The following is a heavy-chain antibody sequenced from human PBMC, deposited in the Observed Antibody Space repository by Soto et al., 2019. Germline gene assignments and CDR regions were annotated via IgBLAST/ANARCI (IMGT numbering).Heavy chain of an antibody. Sequence: EVQLVESGGGLVQPGGSLRLSCAASGVTVSSNYMSWVRQAPGKGLEWVSVIYSGGSTYYADSVKGRFTISRDNSKNTLYLQRNNLIAEDTAVYYCARHGYNYGGGYFDYWGQGTLVTVSS. D-gene: IGHD5-18*01. CDR3: ARHGYNYGGGYFDY. CDR1: GVTVSSNY. V-gene: IGHV3-66*04. J-gene: IGHJ4*02. CDR2: IYSGGST.